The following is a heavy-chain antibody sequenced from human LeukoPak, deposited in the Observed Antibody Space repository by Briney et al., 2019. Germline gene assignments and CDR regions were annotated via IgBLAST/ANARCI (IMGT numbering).Heavy chain of an antibody. CDR2: IYYSGST. Sequence: SETLSLTCTVSGGSISSYYWSWIRQPPGKGLEWIGYIYYSGSTNYNPSLKSRVTISVDTSKNQFSLKLSSVTAADTAVYYCARGRSGCLDYWGQGTLVTVSS. D-gene: IGHD6-19*01. CDR3: ARGRSGCLDY. V-gene: IGHV4-59*12. J-gene: IGHJ4*02. CDR1: GGSISSYY.